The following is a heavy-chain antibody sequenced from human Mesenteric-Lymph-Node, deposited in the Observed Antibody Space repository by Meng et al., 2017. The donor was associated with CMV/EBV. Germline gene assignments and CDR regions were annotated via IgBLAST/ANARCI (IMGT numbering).Heavy chain of an antibody. V-gene: IGHV1-3*01. J-gene: IGHJ4*02. CDR2: SSAANGNK. CDR3: ARKASGWSLFDY. Sequence: CKAAGYSFTTNAMHWVRQAPGQGLGWMGWSSAANGNKRYSQEFRDRVTITRDTSANTANMDLSSLRSGDTAVYYCARKASGWSLFDYWGQGTLVTVSS. CDR1: GYSFTTNA. D-gene: IGHD6-19*01.